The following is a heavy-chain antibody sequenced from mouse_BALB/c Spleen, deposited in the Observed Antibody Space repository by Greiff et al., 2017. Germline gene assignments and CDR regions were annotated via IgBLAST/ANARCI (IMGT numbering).Heavy chain of an antibody. Sequence: EVKLVESGGGLVKPGGSLKLSCAASGFTFSSYTMSWVRQTPEKRLEWVATISSGGSYTYYPDSVKGRFTISRDNAKNTLYLQMSSLKSEDTAMYYCTRGEVRDAMDYWGQGTSVTVSA. CDR1: GFTFSSYT. V-gene: IGHV5-6-4*01. CDR2: ISSGGSYT. CDR3: TRGEVRDAMDY. J-gene: IGHJ4*01. D-gene: IGHD2-14*01.